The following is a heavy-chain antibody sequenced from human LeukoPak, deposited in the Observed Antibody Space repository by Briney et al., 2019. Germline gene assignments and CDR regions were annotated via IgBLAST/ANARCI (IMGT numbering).Heavy chain of an antibody. Sequence: PSETLSLTWAVAGASFNSDDQGWNWIRQSPGKGLEWIGSIHPSGMSYNNPALDSRVTMSTDTSKNQLSLNLNSMTAADTAVYFCSRGLDSRKLGYWGQGILVTVSS. D-gene: IGHD3-22*01. J-gene: IGHJ4*02. CDR1: GASFNSDDQG. V-gene: IGHV4-31*11. CDR2: IHPSGMS. CDR3: SRGLDSRKLGY.